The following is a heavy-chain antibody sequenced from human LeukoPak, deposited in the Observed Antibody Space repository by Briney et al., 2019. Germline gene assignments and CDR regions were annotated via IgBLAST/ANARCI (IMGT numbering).Heavy chain of an antibody. CDR2: IYHSGST. Sequence: SETLSLTCTVSGYSIGSTYYWGWIRQPPGKGLEWIGSIYHSGSTYYNPSLKSRVTISVDTSKNQFSLKLSSVTAADTAMYYCASLCGGDCYWSDYWGQGTLITVSS. CDR1: GYSIGSTYY. V-gene: IGHV4-38-2*02. J-gene: IGHJ4*02. D-gene: IGHD2-21*02. CDR3: ASLCGGDCYWSDY.